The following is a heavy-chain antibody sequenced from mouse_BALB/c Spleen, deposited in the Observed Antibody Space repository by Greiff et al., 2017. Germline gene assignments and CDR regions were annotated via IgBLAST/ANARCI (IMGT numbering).Heavy chain of an antibody. D-gene: IGHD2-3*01. V-gene: IGHV1-14*01. CDR2: INPYNDGT. Sequence: EVQLQQSGPELVKPGASVKMSCKASGYTFTSYVMHWVKQKPGQGLEWIRYINPYNDGTKYNEKFKGKATLTSDKSSSTAYMELSSLTSEDSAVYYCARGPIYDGYYEGFAYWGQGTLVTVSA. CDR3: ARGPIYDGYYEGFAY. CDR1: GYTFTSYV. J-gene: IGHJ3*01.